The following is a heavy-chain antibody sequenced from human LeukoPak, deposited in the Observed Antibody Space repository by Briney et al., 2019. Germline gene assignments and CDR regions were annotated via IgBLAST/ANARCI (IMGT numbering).Heavy chain of an antibody. CDR3: ARGRTTFGSSYFDY. D-gene: IGHD1-26*01. V-gene: IGHV3-21*01. CDR2: ISPTSSYM. Sequence: SGGSLRLSCAASGFTFTDFYMNWVRQAPGKGLEWVSWISPTSSYMYYADSVKGRFTISRDNAKNSLYLQMNSLRAEDTAVYYCARGRTTFGSSYFDYWGQGTLVTVSS. J-gene: IGHJ4*02. CDR1: GFTFTDFY.